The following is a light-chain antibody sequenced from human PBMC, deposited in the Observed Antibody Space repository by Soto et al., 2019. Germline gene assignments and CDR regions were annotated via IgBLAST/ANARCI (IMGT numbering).Light chain of an antibody. CDR2: GAS. Sequence: EIVLTQSPGTLSLSPGERATLSCRASHSVSSSYLAWYQQKPGQAPRLLIYGASSRATGIPDRFSGSGSGTDFTLTISRLEPEDFAVYYCQQYGSSPPTTFGGGTKVDI. CDR3: QQYGSSPPTT. CDR1: HSVSSSY. J-gene: IGKJ4*01. V-gene: IGKV3-20*01.